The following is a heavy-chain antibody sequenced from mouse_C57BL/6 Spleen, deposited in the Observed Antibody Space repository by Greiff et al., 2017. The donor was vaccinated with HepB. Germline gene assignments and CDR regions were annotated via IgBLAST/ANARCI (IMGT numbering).Heavy chain of an antibody. CDR2: IRSKSNNYAT. Sequence: DVQLVESGGGLVQPKGSLKLSCAASGFSFNTYAMNWVRQAPGKGLEWVARIRSKSNNYATYYADSVKDRFTISRDDSESMLYLQMNNLKTEDTAMYYCVRGYGSSWVAYWGQGTLVTVAA. V-gene: IGHV10-1*01. D-gene: IGHD1-1*01. J-gene: IGHJ3*01. CDR3: VRGYGSSWVAY. CDR1: GFSFNTYA.